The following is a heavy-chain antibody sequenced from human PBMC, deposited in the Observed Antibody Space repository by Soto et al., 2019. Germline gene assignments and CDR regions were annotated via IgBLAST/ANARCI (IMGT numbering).Heavy chain of an antibody. Sequence: QVQLVQSGAEVKKPGASVKVSCKASGYTFTSYGISWVRQAPGQGLEWMGWISAYNGNTNYAQKLQGRVTMTTDTSTSTAYMELRSLRSDDTAVYYCARGYYYDSSGYLGYYFDYWGQGTLVTVSS. J-gene: IGHJ4*02. V-gene: IGHV1-18*01. CDR1: GYTFTSYG. CDR2: ISAYNGNT. CDR3: ARGYYYDSSGYLGYYFDY. D-gene: IGHD3-22*01.